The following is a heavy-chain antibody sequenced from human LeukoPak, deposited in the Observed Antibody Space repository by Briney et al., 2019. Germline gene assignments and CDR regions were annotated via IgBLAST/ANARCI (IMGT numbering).Heavy chain of an antibody. Sequence: SETLSLTCTVSGGSISSSSYYWGWIRQPPGKGLEWIGSIYYSGSTYYNPSLRSRVTISVDTSKNQFSLKLSSVTAADTAVYYCARVWSRSGSSWNLFWFDPWGQGTLVTVSS. CDR3: ARVWSRSGSSWNLFWFDP. CDR2: IYYSGST. V-gene: IGHV4-39*07. J-gene: IGHJ5*02. CDR1: GGSISSSSYY. D-gene: IGHD6-13*01.